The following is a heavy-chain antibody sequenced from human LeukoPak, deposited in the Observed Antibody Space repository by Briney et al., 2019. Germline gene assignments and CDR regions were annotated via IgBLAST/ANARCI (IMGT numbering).Heavy chain of an antibody. J-gene: IGHJ4*02. CDR2: ISGSGGST. V-gene: IGHV3-23*01. D-gene: IGHD6-13*01. CDR3: AKGQGRYSSSWYGDY. Sequence: GESLGLSCAASGFTFSSYAMSWVRQAPGKGLEWVSAISGSGGSTYYADSVKGRFTISRDNSKNTLYLQMNSLRAEDTAVYYCAKGQGRYSSSWYGDYWGQGTLVTVSS. CDR1: GFTFSSYA.